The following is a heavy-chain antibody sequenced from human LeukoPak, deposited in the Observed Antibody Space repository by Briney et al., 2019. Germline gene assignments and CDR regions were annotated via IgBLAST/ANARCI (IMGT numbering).Heavy chain of an antibody. CDR2: IRSKVYGGTT. CDR3: TRGGYREYYYYYYMDV. D-gene: IGHD5-12*01. J-gene: IGHJ6*03. Sequence: PGGSLRLSCTASGFTFGDYAMSWVRQAPGKGLEWVGFIRSKVYGGTTEYATSVRGRFTISRDDSNSIASLQMNSLKTEDTAVYYCTRGGYREYYYYYYMDVWGKGTTVTVSS. V-gene: IGHV3-49*04. CDR1: GFTFGDYA.